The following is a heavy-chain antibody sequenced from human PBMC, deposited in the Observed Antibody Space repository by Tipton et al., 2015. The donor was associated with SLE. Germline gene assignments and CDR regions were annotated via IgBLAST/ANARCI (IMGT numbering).Heavy chain of an antibody. D-gene: IGHD3-10*01. J-gene: IGHJ6*03. V-gene: IGHV4-61*01. CDR1: GGSISSSSYY. Sequence: TLSLTCTVSGGSISSSSYYWSWIRQPPGKGLEWIGYIYYSGSTNYNPSLKSRVTISVDTSKNQFSLKLSSVTAADTAVYYCARGASGSYYYMDVWGKGTTVTVSS. CDR3: ARGASGSYYYMDV. CDR2: IYYSGST.